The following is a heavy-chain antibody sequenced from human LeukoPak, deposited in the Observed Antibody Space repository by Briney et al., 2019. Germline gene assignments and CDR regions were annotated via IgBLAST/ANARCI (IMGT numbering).Heavy chain of an antibody. CDR3: AKDLYGSDWYNYFDP. J-gene: IGHJ5*02. CDR2: IYNDGTT. V-gene: IGHV3-66*02. Sequence: GGSLRLSCSASGFTVITSFMSWVRQAPGKGLEWVSVIYNDGTTYYADSVKGRFTISRDNSKNTLYLQMNSLTTEDTAVYHCAKDLYGSDWYNYFDPWGQGALVTVSS. D-gene: IGHD6-19*01. CDR1: GFTVITSF.